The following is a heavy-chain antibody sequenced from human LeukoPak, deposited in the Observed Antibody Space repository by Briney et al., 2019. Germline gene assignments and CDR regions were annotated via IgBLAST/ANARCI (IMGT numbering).Heavy chain of an antibody. D-gene: IGHD5-12*01. V-gene: IGHV3-9*01. Sequence: GGSLRLSCAASGFTFDDYAMHWVRQAPGKGLEWVSGISWNSGSIGYADSVKGRFTISRDNAKNSLYLQMNSLRAEDTALYYCAKGHYSGCDWGGLDYWGQGTLVTVSS. J-gene: IGHJ4*02. CDR1: GFTFDDYA. CDR2: ISWNSGSI. CDR3: AKGHYSGCDWGGLDY.